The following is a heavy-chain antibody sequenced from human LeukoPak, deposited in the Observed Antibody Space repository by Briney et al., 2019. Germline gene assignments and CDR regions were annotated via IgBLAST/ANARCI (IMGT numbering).Heavy chain of an antibody. V-gene: IGHV3-7*01. CDR2: IKQDGSEK. CDR1: GFTFSSYW. J-gene: IGHJ4*02. Sequence: GGSLRLSCAASGFTFSSYWMSWVRQAPGKGLEWVANIKQDGSEKYYVDSVKGRFTISRDNAKNSLYLQMNSLRAEDTAVYYCAKCGSYWDFDYWGQGTLVTVSS. CDR3: AKCGSYWDFDY. D-gene: IGHD1-26*01.